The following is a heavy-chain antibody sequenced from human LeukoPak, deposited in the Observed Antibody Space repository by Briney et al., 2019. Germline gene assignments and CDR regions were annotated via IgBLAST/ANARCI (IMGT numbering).Heavy chain of an antibody. Sequence: PGGSLRLSCAASRFTFDDYGMSWVRQAPGKGLEWVSGIDWNGGSTGYADSVKGRFTISRDNAKNSLYLQTNSLRAEDTALYYCARARGSSTTYYYHYMDVWGKGTTVTVSS. CDR1: RFTFDDYG. D-gene: IGHD6-6*01. CDR2: IDWNGGST. CDR3: ARARGSSTTYYYHYMDV. J-gene: IGHJ6*03. V-gene: IGHV3-20*04.